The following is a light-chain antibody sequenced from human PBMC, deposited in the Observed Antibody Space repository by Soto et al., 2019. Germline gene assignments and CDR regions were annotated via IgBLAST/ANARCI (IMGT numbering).Light chain of an antibody. J-gene: IGKJ1*01. CDR2: EAS. V-gene: IGKV1-13*02. CDR1: QGIGNA. CDR3: QQYHSYPTT. Sequence: AIQMTQSPSSLSASVGDRVTIACRASQGIGNALGWYQQKPGKAPKLLIFEASSLESGAPSRFRGSGYETDFTLTISSLQPEDFATYHCQQYHSYPTTFGQGTKVDNK.